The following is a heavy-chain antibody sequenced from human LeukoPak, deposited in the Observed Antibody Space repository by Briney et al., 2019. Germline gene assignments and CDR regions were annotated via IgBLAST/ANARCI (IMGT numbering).Heavy chain of an antibody. CDR3: ARGTAMNFDY. CDR1: GFTFSSYA. J-gene: IGHJ4*02. CDR2: ISYDGSNK. Sequence: GGSLRLSCAASGFTFSSYAMHWVRQAPGKGLEWVAVISYDGSNKYYADSVKGRFTISRDNSKNTLYLQMNSLRAEDTAVYYCARGTAMNFDYWGQGTLVTVSS. V-gene: IGHV3-30*04. D-gene: IGHD5-18*01.